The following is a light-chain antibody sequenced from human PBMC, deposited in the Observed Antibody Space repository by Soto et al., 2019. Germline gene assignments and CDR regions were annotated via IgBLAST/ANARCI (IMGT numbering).Light chain of an antibody. CDR2: DAS. CDR1: QSVSTY. V-gene: IGKV3-11*01. J-gene: IGKJ2*01. CDR3: QHRSNWPRT. Sequence: EIVFTQSPATLSLSPGERATLSCRASQSVSTYLAWYQQKPGQAPRLLIYDASNRATGIPARFSGSGSGTDFTLTISSLEPEDFAVYYCQHRSNWPRTFGQGTKLEIK.